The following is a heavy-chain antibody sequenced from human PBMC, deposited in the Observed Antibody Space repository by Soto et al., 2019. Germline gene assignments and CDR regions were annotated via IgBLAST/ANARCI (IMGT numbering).Heavy chain of an antibody. CDR2: IYSGGST. J-gene: IGHJ4*02. D-gene: IGHD3-22*01. CDR1: GFTVSSNY. V-gene: IGHV3-53*01. Sequence: EVQLVESGGGLIQPGGSLRLSCAASGFTVSSNYMSWVHQAPGKGLEWVSVIYSGGSTYYADSVKGRFTISRDNSKNTLYLQMNSLRAEDTAVYYCAGYYYDRARYFDYWGQGTLVTVSS. CDR3: AGYYYDRARYFDY.